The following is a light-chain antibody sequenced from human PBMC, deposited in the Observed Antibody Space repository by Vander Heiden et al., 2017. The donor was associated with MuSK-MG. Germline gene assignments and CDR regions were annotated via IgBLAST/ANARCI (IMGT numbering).Light chain of an antibody. Sequence: QSVLTQPPSVSGAPGPSVTSSCTGSSSDIGAGYDVHWYQQLPGTAPKLLIYGNSNRPSGVPDRFSGSKSGTSASLAITGLQAEDEADYYCQSYDSSLSVVFGGGTKLTVL. CDR3: QSYDSSLSVV. CDR1: SSDIGAGYD. J-gene: IGLJ2*01. V-gene: IGLV1-40*01. CDR2: GNS.